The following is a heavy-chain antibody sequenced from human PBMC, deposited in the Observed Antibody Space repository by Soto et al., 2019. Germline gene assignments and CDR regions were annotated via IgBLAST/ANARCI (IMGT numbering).Heavy chain of an antibody. V-gene: IGHV4-4*07. J-gene: IGHJ5*02. CDR2: IYTSGST. D-gene: IGHD1-7*01. Sequence: PSETLSLTCTVSGGSISSYYWSRIRQPAGKGLEWIGRIYTSGSTNYNPSLKSRVTMSVDTSKNQFSLKLSSVTAADTAVYYRARVPVTGTTYWFDPWAQRTLVTVSS. CDR3: ARVPVTGTTYWFDP. CDR1: GGSISSYY.